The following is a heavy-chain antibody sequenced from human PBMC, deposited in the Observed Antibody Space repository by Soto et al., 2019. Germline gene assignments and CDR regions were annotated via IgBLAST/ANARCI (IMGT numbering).Heavy chain of an antibody. J-gene: IGHJ6*02. CDR2: INQSGGT. D-gene: IGHD4-17*01. V-gene: IGHV4-34*01. CDR3: ARITYGESFYGLDV. Sequence: PSETLSLTCAVYGGSFSDYYWNWIRQPPGKGLEWLGEINQSGGTHYTPSLKSRVTISVDTSRNQFSLKLTSETVADTAVYYCARITYGESFYGLDVWGQGTTVTVSS. CDR1: GGSFSDYY.